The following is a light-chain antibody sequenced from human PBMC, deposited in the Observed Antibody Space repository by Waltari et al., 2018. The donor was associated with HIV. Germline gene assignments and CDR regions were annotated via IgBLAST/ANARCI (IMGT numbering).Light chain of an antibody. Sequence: QSVLTQPPSLSEAPRQRVTISCSGSTSNIGNNAVYWYQQLPGKAPKLVIYYDDLLPSGVAGRFAGSKSGTSASLAISGLQSEDEADYSCAAWDDSLSGLVFGGGTKLTVL. V-gene: IGLV1-36*01. CDR1: TSNIGNNA. J-gene: IGLJ2*01. CDR2: YDD. CDR3: AAWDDSLSGLV.